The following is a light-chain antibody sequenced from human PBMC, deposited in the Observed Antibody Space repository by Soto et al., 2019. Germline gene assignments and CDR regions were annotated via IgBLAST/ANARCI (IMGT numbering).Light chain of an antibody. CDR2: GAS. J-gene: IGKJ2*01. Sequence: EIVMTQSPATLSVSPGERATLSCRASQSVSGNLAWYQQKPGQAPRLLIYGASTRATGIPARFSGSGSGTEFTLTISSLQPEDFATYYCQQSYTIPYTFGQGTKLEIK. CDR3: QQSYTIPYT. V-gene: IGKV3D-15*01. CDR1: QSVSGN.